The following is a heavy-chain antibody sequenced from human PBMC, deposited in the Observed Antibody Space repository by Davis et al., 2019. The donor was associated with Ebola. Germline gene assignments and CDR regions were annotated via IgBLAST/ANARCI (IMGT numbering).Heavy chain of an antibody. V-gene: IGHV1-2*02. J-gene: IGHJ6*03. Sequence: ASVKVSCKASGYTFTGYYMHWVRQAPGQGLEWMGWINPNSGGTNYAQKVQGRVTMTTDTSTSTAYLDLRSLKSDDTAVYYCARGTTVTTDPHYYYMDVWGQGTTVTVSS. CDR2: INPNSGGT. D-gene: IGHD4-11*01. CDR3: ARGTTVTTDPHYYYMDV. CDR1: GYTFTGYY.